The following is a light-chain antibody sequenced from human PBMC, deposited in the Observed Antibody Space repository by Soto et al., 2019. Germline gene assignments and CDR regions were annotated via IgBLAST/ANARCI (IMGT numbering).Light chain of an antibody. CDR3: SSYATSNTLV. CDR1: SSDVGNNNY. Sequence: QSALTQPASVSGSPGQSITISCTGTSSDVGNNNYVSWYQQHPGKAPKLMIFEVSDRPSGISNRFSGSKSGNTASLTISGLQSEDEADYYCSSYATSNTLVFGTGTKVTLL. CDR2: EVS. V-gene: IGLV2-14*01. J-gene: IGLJ1*01.